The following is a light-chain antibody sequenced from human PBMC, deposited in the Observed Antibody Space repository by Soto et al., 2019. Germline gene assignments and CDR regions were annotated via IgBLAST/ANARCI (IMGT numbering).Light chain of an antibody. J-gene: IGKJ1*01. Sequence: EIVMTQSPATLSVSPWERATLSFRASQSVSSNLAWYQQIPGQAPRLLIYGASTRATGIPARFSGSGSGTEFTLTISSLQSEDFAVYYCQQYNNWPRTFGQGTKVDIK. CDR2: GAS. V-gene: IGKV3-15*01. CDR3: QQYNNWPRT. CDR1: QSVSSN.